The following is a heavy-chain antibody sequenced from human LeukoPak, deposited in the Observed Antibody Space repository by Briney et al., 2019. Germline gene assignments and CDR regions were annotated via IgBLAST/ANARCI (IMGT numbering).Heavy chain of an antibody. CDR2: INSDGSST. CDR3: ASLTVTTAFDI. D-gene: IGHD4-11*01. Sequence: GGSLRLSCAASGFTFSSYAMSWVRQAPGKGLVWVSRINSDGSSTSYADSVKGRFAISRDNAKNTLYLQMNSLRAEDTAVYYCASLTVTTAFDIWGQGTMVTVSS. J-gene: IGHJ3*02. CDR1: GFTFSSYA. V-gene: IGHV3-74*01.